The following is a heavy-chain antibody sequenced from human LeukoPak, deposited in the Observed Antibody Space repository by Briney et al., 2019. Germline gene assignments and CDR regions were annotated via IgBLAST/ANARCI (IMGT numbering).Heavy chain of an antibody. D-gene: IGHD6-19*01. V-gene: IGHV3-7*01. CDR2: IKQDGSEK. J-gene: IGHJ4*02. Sequence: GGSLRLSCAASGFTFSSYWMSWVRQAPGKGLEWVANIKQDGSEKYYVDSVKGRFTISRDNAKNSLYLQMNSLRAEDTAVYYCARDYVAEGPSGWYVYWGQGTLVTVSS. CDR1: GFTFSSYW. CDR3: ARDYVAEGPSGWYVY.